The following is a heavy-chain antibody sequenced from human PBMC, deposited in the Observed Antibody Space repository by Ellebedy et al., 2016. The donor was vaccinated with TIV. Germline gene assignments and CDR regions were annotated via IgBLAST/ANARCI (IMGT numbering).Heavy chain of an antibody. CDR2: IWYDGSNK. J-gene: IGHJ6*02. CDR1: GFTFSSYG. V-gene: IGHV3-33*01. CDR3: ARDRGEHYGMDV. Sequence: GESLKISXAASGFTFSSYGMHWVRQAPGKGLEWVAVIWYDGSNKYYADSVKGRFTISRDNSKNTLYLQMNSLRAEDTAVYYCARDRGEHYGMDVWGQGTTVTVSS. D-gene: IGHD3-10*01.